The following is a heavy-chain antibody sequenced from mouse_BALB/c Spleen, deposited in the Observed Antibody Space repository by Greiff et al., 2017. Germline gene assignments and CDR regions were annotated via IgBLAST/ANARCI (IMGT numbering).Heavy chain of an antibody. CDR2: IDPANGNT. Sequence: VQLQQSGAELVKPGASVKLSCTASGFNIKDTYMHWVKQRPEQGLEWIGRIDPANGNTKYDPKFQGKATITADTSSNTAYLQLSSLTSEDTAVYYCARNYGSFLFDYWSQGTTLTVSS. J-gene: IGHJ2*01. CDR1: GFNIKDTY. CDR3: ARNYGSFLFDY. V-gene: IGHV14-3*02. D-gene: IGHD1-1*01.